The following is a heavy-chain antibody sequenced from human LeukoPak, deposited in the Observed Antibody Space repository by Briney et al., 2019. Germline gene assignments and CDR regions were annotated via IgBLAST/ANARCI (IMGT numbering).Heavy chain of an antibody. J-gene: IGHJ4*02. CDR1: GYSISSGYY. Sequence: SETLSLTCAVSGYSISSGYYWGWIRQPPGKGLEWIGSIYHSGSTYYNPSLKSRVTISVDTSKNQFSLKLSSVTAADTAVYYCARGNKRVDFDYWGQGTLVTVSS. D-gene: IGHD1-1*01. CDR2: IYHSGST. V-gene: IGHV4-38-2*01. CDR3: ARGNKRVDFDY.